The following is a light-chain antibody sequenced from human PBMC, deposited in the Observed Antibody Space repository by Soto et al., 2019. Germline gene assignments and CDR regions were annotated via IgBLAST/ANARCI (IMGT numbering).Light chain of an antibody. V-gene: IGLV2-14*03. J-gene: IGLJ1*01. CDR1: SSDVGGYNY. CDR3: SSYTTSNTRQIV. CDR2: DVS. Sequence: QSVLTQPASVSGSPGQSITISCTGTSSDVGGYNYVSWYQHHPSKAPKLMIFDVSNRPPGVSNRFSGSKSGNTASLTISGLQPEDEADYYCSSYTTSNTRQIVFGTGTKVTVL.